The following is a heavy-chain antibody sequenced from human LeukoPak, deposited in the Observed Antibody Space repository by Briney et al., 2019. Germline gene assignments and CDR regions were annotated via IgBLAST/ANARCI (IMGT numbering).Heavy chain of an antibody. CDR3: ARDHHAMVRGVTLRGAFDI. J-gene: IGHJ3*02. D-gene: IGHD3-10*01. CDR1: GYTFTSYA. V-gene: IGHV7-4-1*02. CDR2: INTNTGNP. Sequence: ASVKVSCKASGYTFTSYAMNWVRQAPGQGLEWMGWINTNTGNPTYAQGFTGRFVFSLDTSVSTAYLQISSLKAEDTAVYYCARDHHAMVRGVTLRGAFDIWGQGTMVTVPS.